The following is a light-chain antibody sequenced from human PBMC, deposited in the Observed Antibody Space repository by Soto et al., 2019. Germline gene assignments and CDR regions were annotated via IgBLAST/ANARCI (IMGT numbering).Light chain of an antibody. CDR3: SSYTSSSTLI. CDR2: DVS. CDR1: GSDVGGYDY. Sequence: QSALTQPASVSGSPGRSITISCTGTGSDVGGYDYVSWYQHHPGKAPKLMIFDVSTRPSGISIRFSGSKSGNTASLTISGLQAEDEADFYCSSYTSSSTLIFGGGTKLTVL. V-gene: IGLV2-14*03. J-gene: IGLJ2*01.